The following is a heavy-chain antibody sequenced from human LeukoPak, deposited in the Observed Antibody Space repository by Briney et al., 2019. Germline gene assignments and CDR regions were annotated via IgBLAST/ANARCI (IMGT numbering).Heavy chain of an antibody. CDR3: ARDHLANLASRLFDP. D-gene: IGHD3-3*01. CDR1: GYSISSDYY. Sequence: SETLSLTCTVSGYSISSDYYWGWIRQPPGKGLEWIGSVHHSGRTYYNPSLKSRVTVSVDTSKNQFSLKLNSVTAADTAVYYCARDHLANLASRLFDPWGQGSLVTVSS. V-gene: IGHV4-38-2*02. CDR2: VHHSGRT. J-gene: IGHJ5*02.